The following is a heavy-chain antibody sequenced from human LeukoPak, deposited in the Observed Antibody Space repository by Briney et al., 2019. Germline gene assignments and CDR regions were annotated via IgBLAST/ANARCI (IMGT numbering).Heavy chain of an antibody. CDR2: MNPNSGNT. Sequence: AAVKVSCKASGYTFTSYDINWVRQATGQGLEWMGWMNPNSGNTAYAQKFQGRVTMSRDTSISTAYMELSSLRSEDTAVYYCARLPKYSRPLDYWGQGTLVTVSS. V-gene: IGHV1-8*01. D-gene: IGHD6-6*01. CDR3: ARLPKYSRPLDY. CDR1: GYTFTSYD. J-gene: IGHJ4*02.